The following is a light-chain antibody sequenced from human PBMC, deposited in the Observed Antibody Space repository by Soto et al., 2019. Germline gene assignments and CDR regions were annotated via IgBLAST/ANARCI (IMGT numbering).Light chain of an antibody. CDR1: QSISSW. V-gene: IGKV1-12*01. CDR2: AAS. J-gene: IGKJ4*01. CDR3: QPSNSFPPIT. Sequence: DIQMTQSPSSVSASVGDRVTITCRASQSISSWLAWYQQKPGKAPKLLIYAASTLQSGVPSRFSGSGSGTDFTLTIRSLQPEDFATYYCQPSNSFPPITFGGGTKVDIK.